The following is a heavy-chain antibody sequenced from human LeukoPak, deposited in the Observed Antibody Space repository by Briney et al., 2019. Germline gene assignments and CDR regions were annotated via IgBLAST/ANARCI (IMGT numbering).Heavy chain of an antibody. CDR2: ISYDGSNK. CDR1: GFTFSSYA. D-gene: IGHD4-11*01. Sequence: GGSLKLSCAASGFTFSSYAMHWVRQAPGKGLDWVAVISYDGSNKYYADSVKGRFTISRDNSKNTLHLQMNSLRAEDTAVYYCARGSLTTSLYYGMDVWGQGTTVTVSS. V-gene: IGHV3-30*04. CDR3: ARGSLTTSLYYGMDV. J-gene: IGHJ6*02.